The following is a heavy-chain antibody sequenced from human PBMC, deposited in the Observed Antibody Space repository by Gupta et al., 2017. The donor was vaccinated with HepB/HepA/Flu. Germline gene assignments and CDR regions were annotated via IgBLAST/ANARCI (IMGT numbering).Heavy chain of an antibody. Sequence: EVQLLESGGGLVQPGGSLRLSCAASGLNFKSYALSWVRQTPGKGLEWVAGISASGHRTDYADSVEGRFTISRDFSKNTLDLQMNSLRAEDTALYYCAKDPNGDYVGGFDFWGQGTMVSVSS. D-gene: IGHD4-17*01. CDR2: ISASGHRT. CDR3: AKDPNGDYVGGFDF. CDR1: GLNFKSYA. J-gene: IGHJ3*01. V-gene: IGHV3-23*01.